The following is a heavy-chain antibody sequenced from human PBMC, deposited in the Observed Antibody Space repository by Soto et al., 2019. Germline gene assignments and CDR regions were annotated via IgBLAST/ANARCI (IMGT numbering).Heavy chain of an antibody. CDR3: AKDIAVAGTLDY. Sequence: PGGSLRLSCAASGFTFSSYGMHWVRQAPGKGLEWVAVISYDGSNKYYADSVKGRFTIPRDNSKNTLYLQMNSLRAEDTAVYYCAKDIAVAGTLDYWGQGTLVTVSS. V-gene: IGHV3-30*18. D-gene: IGHD6-19*01. J-gene: IGHJ4*02. CDR2: ISYDGSNK. CDR1: GFTFSSYG.